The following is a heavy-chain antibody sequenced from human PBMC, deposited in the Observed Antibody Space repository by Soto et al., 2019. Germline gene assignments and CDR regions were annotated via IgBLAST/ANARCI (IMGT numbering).Heavy chain of an antibody. CDR3: ARGHTISPGDGYYYYMDV. D-gene: IGHD3-9*01. Sequence: PSETLSLTCTVSGGSISSSSYYWGWIRQPPGKGLEWIGEIKYSGSTYYNPSLKSRVTISVDTSKNQFSLKLSSVTAADTAVYYCARGHTISPGDGYYYYMDVWGKGTTVTVSS. CDR2: IKYSGST. CDR1: GGSISSSSYY. J-gene: IGHJ6*03. V-gene: IGHV4-39*01.